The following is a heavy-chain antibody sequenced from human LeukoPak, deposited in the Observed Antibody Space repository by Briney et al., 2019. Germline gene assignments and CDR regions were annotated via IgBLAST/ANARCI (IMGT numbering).Heavy chain of an antibody. CDR1: GYTFTSYG. D-gene: IGHD1-26*01. J-gene: IGHJ4*02. CDR3: ARDPLRYGSSYYFDY. Sequence: GASVKVSCKASGYTFTSYGIGWVRQAPGQGLEWVGWISAYNGNTNYAQKLQGRVTMTTDTSTSTAYMELRSLRSDDTAVYYCARDPLRYGSSYYFDYWGQGTLVTVSS. V-gene: IGHV1-18*01. CDR2: ISAYNGNT.